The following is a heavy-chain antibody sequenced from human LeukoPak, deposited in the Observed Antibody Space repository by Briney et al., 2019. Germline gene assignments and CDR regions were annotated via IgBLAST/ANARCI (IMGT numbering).Heavy chain of an antibody. V-gene: IGHV3-74*01. CDR3: ARDWSGYSGYENYYYGMDV. D-gene: IGHD5-12*01. Sequence: GGSLRLSCADSGFTFSSHWMHWVRQAPGKGLVWVSRINIDGSNTRYADSVKGRFTISRDNAKNTVYLQMNSLRAEDTAVYYCARDWSGYSGYENYYYGMDVWGQGTTVTVS. J-gene: IGHJ6*02. CDR2: INIDGSNT. CDR1: GFTFSSHW.